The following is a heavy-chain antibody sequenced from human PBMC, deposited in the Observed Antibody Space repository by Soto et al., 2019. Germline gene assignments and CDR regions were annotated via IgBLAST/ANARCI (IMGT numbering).Heavy chain of an antibody. CDR1: GGSFSGYY. D-gene: IGHD4-17*01. V-gene: IGHV4-34*01. Sequence: SETLSLTCAVYGGSFSGYYWSWIRQPPGKGLEWIGEINHSGSTNYNPSLKSRVTISVDTSKNQFSLKLSSVTAADTAVYYCARGSRLVWPTYTVTTRWFDPWGQGTLVTVSS. J-gene: IGHJ5*02. CDR3: ARGSRLVWPTYTVTTRWFDP. CDR2: INHSGST.